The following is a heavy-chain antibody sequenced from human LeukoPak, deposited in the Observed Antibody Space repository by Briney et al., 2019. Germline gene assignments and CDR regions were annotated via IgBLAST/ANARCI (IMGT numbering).Heavy chain of an antibody. V-gene: IGHV3-53*01. Sequence: GGSLRLSCAASGFTFSSYNMNWVRQAPGKGLEWVSVIYSGGSTYYADSVKGRFTISRDNSKNTLYLQMNSLRAEDTAVYYCASNLLSSRIVVATAGAFDIWGQGTMVTVSS. CDR1: GFTFSSYN. CDR2: IYSGGST. D-gene: IGHD3-22*01. J-gene: IGHJ3*02. CDR3: ASNLLSSRIVVATAGAFDI.